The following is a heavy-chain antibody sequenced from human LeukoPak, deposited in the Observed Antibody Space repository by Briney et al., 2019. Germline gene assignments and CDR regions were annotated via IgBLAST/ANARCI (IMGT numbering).Heavy chain of an antibody. J-gene: IGHJ4*02. Sequence: ASETLSLTCTVSGGSVSGYHWSWIRQPPGQGLECIGHIYLTGSTTYNPSLKSRVTISVDTSQNQFSLRLSSVTAADTAVYYCARVTAAGGGFDHWGQGTLVTVSS. CDR3: ARVTAAGGGFDH. CDR2: IYLTGST. D-gene: IGHD2-15*01. V-gene: IGHV4-59*02. CDR1: GGSVSGYH.